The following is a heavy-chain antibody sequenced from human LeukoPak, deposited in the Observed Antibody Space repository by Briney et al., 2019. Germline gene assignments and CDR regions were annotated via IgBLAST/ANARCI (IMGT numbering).Heavy chain of an antibody. CDR2: INPNSGGT. CDR3: ARDPYDFWSGYHFDY. D-gene: IGHD3-3*01. CDR1: GYTFTGYY. J-gene: IGHJ4*02. V-gene: IGHV1-2*02. Sequence: RASVKVSCKASGYTFTGYYMHWVRQAPGQGLEWMGWINPNSGGTNYAQKFQGRVTMTRDTSISTAYMELSRLRSDDTAVYYCARDPYDFWSGYHFDYWGQGTLVTVSS.